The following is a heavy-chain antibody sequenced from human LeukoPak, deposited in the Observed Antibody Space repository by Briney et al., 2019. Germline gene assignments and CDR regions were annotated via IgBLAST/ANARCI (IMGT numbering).Heavy chain of an antibody. J-gene: IGHJ4*02. Sequence: GSLRLSCGASGFIFSTYWMHWVRQAPGKGLEWVSHIDSEGISATYGDPAKGRFIMSRDNAKNTVYLQMNSLRAEDTGVYYCTRGTSVVAGIDFWGQGTLVTVSS. CDR1: GFIFSTYW. D-gene: IGHD6-19*01. CDR3: TRGTSVVAGIDF. V-gene: IGHV3-74*01. CDR2: IDSEGISA.